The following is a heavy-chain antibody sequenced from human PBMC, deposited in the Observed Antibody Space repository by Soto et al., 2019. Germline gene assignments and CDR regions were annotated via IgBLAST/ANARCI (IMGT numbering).Heavy chain of an antibody. V-gene: IGHV3-53*04. CDR3: ARDSDSGYDLGY. D-gene: IGHD5-12*01. CDR2: IYSGGST. J-gene: IGHJ4*02. Sequence: GGSLSLSCAASGFTVSSNYMSWVRQAPGKGLEWVSVIYSGGSTYYADSVKGRFTISRHNSKNTLYLQMNSLRAEDTAVYYCARDSDSGYDLGYWGQGTLVTLSS. CDR1: GFTVSSNY.